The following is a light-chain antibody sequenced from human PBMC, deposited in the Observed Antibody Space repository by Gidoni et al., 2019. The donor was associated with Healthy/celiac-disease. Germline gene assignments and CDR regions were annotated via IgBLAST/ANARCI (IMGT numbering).Light chain of an antibody. CDR1: SSDVGGYNA. J-gene: IGLJ2*01. CDR3: SSYISSSTVV. V-gene: IGLV2-14*03. Sequence: QYALTQPASESGSPGQSSTISCTGTSSDVGGYNAVSWYQQHPGKAPKLMIYDVSNRPSGVSNRSSGSKSGNTASLTISGLQAEDEADYYCSSYISSSTVVFGGGTKLTVL. CDR2: DVS.